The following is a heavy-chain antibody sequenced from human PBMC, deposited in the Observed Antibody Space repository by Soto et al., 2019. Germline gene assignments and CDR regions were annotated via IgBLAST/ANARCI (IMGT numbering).Heavy chain of an antibody. CDR2: IVVGSGNT. V-gene: IGHV1-58*01. CDR1: GFTFTSSA. D-gene: IGHD1-26*01. CDR3: AAAIVGAAASLDY. J-gene: IGHJ4*02. Sequence: GASVKVSCKASGFTFTSSAVQWVRQARGQRLEWIGWIVVGSGNTNYAQKFQERATITRDMSTSTAYMELSSLRSKDTAVYYCAAAIVGAAASLDYWGQGTLVTVSS.